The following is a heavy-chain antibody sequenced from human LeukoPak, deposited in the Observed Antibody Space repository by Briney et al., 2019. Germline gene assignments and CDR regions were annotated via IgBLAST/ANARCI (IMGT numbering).Heavy chain of an antibody. D-gene: IGHD3-3*01. V-gene: IGHV3-48*03. CDR3: ASTPYGYYISWFDP. J-gene: IGHJ5*02. CDR1: GFTFSSYE. Sequence: GGSLRLSCAASGFTFSSYEMNWVRQAPGKGLEWVSYISSSGSTIYYADSVKGRFTISRDNAKNSLYLQMNSLRAEDTAVYYCASTPYGYYISWFDPWGQGTLVTVSS. CDR2: ISSSGSTI.